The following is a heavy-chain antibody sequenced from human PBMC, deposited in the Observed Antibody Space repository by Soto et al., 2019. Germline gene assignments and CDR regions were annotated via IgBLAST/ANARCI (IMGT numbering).Heavy chain of an antibody. CDR2: ILHDETP. CDR1: GFSFSTYA. J-gene: IGHJ4*02. CDR3: AKDLFPTSGQRFFFES. Sequence: VSLRLSCAASGFSFSTYAMTWVRQAAGRGLEWVSTILHDETPFYTDSVKGRFTISRDNVRGTLYLQMNGLRVEDAALYFCAKDLFPTSGQRFFFESWGQGSLVTVS. D-gene: IGHD2-21*01. V-gene: IGHV3-23*01.